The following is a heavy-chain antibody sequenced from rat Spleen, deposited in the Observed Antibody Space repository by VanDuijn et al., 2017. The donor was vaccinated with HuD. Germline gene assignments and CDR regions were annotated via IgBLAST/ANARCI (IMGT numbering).Heavy chain of an antibody. V-gene: IGHV5-29*01. D-gene: IGHD1-9*01. CDR3: VRHGYTRYYFDY. CDR1: GFTSSDYD. CDR2: ISYDGSST. Sequence: EVQLVESDGGFVQPGRSLKLSCVVSGFTSSDYDMTWVRQAPTKGLEWVATISYDGSSTYYADSVEGRFTISRDNAKSTLYLQMDSLRSEDTATYYCVRHGYTRYYFDYWGQGVKVTVSS. J-gene: IGHJ2*01.